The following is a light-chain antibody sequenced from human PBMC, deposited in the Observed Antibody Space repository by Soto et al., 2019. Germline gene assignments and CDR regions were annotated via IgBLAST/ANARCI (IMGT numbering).Light chain of an antibody. CDR1: QSVSSSY. J-gene: IGKJ1*01. Sequence: IVLTQSPGTLSLSPGERATLSCRASQSVSSSYLAWYQQKPGQAPRLLIYGASSRATGIPDRFSGSGSGTDFTLTISRLEPEDFAVYYCQQYGSRTWTFGQGTKVEIK. CDR2: GAS. CDR3: QQYGSRTWT. V-gene: IGKV3-20*01.